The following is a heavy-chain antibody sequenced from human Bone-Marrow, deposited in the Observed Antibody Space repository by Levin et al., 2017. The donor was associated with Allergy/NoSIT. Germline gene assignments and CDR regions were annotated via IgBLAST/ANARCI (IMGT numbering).Heavy chain of an antibody. J-gene: IGHJ4*02. CDR1: GFTFENTW. CDR2: IKRKTDVGTT. V-gene: IGHV3-15*05. Sequence: GGSLRLSCAVTGFTFENTWMIWVRQAPGKGLEWVGRIKRKTDVGTTDYAAPVKGRFSISRDDSKGTLYLHMNSLKSEDTGVYPGATARFGPRYDLSTAFAYWGQGILVSVSS. D-gene: IGHD2-21*02. CDR3: ATARFGPRYDLSTAFAY.